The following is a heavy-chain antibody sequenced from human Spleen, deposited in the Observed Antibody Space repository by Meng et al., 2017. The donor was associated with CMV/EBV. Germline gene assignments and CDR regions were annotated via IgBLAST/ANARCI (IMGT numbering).Heavy chain of an antibody. Sequence: GESLKISCAASGFTFSSYWMSWVRQAPGKGLEWVSSISSSGDNIYYADSMRGRFTISRDNAKNSLYLQMHRLRAEDTAVYFCARAFIMVRGLVRGYYYGMDVWGQGTTVTVSS. J-gene: IGHJ6*02. CDR1: GFTFSSYW. CDR3: ARAFIMVRGLVRGYYYGMDV. V-gene: IGHV3-21*01. D-gene: IGHD3-10*01. CDR2: ISSSGDNI.